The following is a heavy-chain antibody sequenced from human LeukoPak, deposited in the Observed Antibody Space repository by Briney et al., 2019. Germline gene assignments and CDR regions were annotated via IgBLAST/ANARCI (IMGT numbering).Heavy chain of an antibody. V-gene: IGHV4-61*01. CDR1: DYSISSGYY. J-gene: IGHJ4*02. Sequence: SETLSLTCIVSDYSISSGYYWGWIRQPPGKGLEWIGYIYYSGSTNYNPSLKSRVTISVDTSKNQFSLKLSSVTAADTAVYYCVRGSGWYFYWGQGTLVTVSS. CDR3: VRGSGWYFY. D-gene: IGHD6-19*01. CDR2: IYYSGST.